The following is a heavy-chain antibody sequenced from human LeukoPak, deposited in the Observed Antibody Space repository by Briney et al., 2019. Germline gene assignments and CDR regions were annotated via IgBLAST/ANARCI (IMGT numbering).Heavy chain of an antibody. D-gene: IGHD3-22*01. J-gene: IGHJ4*02. V-gene: IGHV1-2*02. CDR1: GYTFTGYY. CDR3: ARVAIRGKNYYDSSGYYGY. Sequence: GASVKVSCKASGYTFTGYYTHWVRQAPGQGLEWMGWINPNSGGTNYAQKFQGRVTMTRDTSISTAYMELSRLGSDDTAVYYCARVAIRGKNYYDSSGYYGYWGQGTLVTVSS. CDR2: INPNSGGT.